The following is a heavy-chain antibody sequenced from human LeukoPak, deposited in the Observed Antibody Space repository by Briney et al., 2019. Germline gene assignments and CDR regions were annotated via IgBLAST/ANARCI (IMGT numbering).Heavy chain of an antibody. CDR1: GGSISSYY. J-gene: IGHJ3*02. D-gene: IGHD3-22*01. CDR3: ASALYDSSGADAFDI. CDR2: IYCSGST. Sequence: SETLSLTCTVSGGSISSYYWSWIRQPPGKGLEWIGYIYCSGSTNYNPSLKSRVTISVDTSKNQFSLKLSSVTAADTAVYYCASALYDSSGADAFDIWGQGTMVTVSS. V-gene: IGHV4-59*01.